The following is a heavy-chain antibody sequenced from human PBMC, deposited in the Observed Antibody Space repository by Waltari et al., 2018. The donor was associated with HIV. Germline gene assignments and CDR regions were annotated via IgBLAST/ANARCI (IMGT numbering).Heavy chain of an antibody. CDR3: AGCTSGWSGRAGEPGFDY. CDR2: QRREGGAT. D-gene: IGHD6-19*01. J-gene: IGHJ4*02. CDR1: GYTFTDYY. Sequence: HVQLVQSGAEVKKPGASVKVSCKSSGYTFTDYYIHWVRQAPGQGLEWRGWQRREGGATIQSQKFKGRVTRTRDASSNTAYMDLSRLTSGDTAVDYCAGCTSGWSGRAGEPGFDYWGQGTLVTVSS. V-gene: IGHV1-2*02.